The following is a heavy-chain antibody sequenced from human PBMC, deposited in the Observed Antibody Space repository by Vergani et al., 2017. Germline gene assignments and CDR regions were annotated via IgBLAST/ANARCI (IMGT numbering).Heavy chain of an antibody. CDR3: ARHETTVTPFDY. CDR2: IYYSGST. CDR1: GGSISSSSYY. J-gene: IGHJ4*02. D-gene: IGHD4-17*01. Sequence: QLQLQESGPGLVKPSETLSLTCTVSGGSISSSSYYWGWIRQPPGKGLEWIGSIYYSGSTYYNPSLKSRVTISGDTSKKQFSLKLSSVTAADTAVYYCARHETTVTPFDYWGQGTLVTVSS. V-gene: IGHV4-39*01.